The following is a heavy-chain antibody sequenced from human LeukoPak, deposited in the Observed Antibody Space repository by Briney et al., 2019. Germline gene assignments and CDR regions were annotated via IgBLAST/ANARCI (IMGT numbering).Heavy chain of an antibody. CDR2: ITPIFGTA. Sequence: EASVKVSCKASGGTFSSYAISWVRQAPGQGLEWMGGITPIFGTANYAQKFQGRVTITTDESTSTAYMELSSLRSEDTAVYYCASWGYCSSTSCQKYYYYYYYMDVWGKGTTVTVSS. J-gene: IGHJ6*03. V-gene: IGHV1-69*05. CDR1: GGTFSSYA. CDR3: ASWGYCSSTSCQKYYYYYYYMDV. D-gene: IGHD2-2*01.